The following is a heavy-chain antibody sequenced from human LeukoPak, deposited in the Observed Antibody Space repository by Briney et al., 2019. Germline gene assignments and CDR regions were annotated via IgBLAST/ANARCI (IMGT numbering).Heavy chain of an antibody. V-gene: IGHV1-18*01. Sequence: ASVKVSCKASGYTFTIYGISWVRQAPGQGLEWMGWISAYNGNTNYAQKLQGRVTMTTDTSTSTAYMELRSLRSDDTAVYYCARQESHFDWLLGNDVPFDYWGQGTLVTVSS. D-gene: IGHD3-9*01. CDR3: ARQESHFDWLLGNDVPFDY. CDR1: GYTFTIYG. J-gene: IGHJ4*02. CDR2: ISAYNGNT.